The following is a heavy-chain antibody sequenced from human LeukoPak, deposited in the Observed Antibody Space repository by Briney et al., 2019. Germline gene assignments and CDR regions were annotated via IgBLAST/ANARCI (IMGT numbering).Heavy chain of an antibody. Sequence: PGGSLRLSCAASGFTFSSYSMNWVRQAPGKGLEWVSYISSSSSTIYYADSVKGRFIISRDNAKNSLYLQMNSLRAEDTAVYYCARDGDYDILTGLPFGVPYFDLWGRGTLVTVSS. D-gene: IGHD3-9*01. CDR1: GFTFSSYS. J-gene: IGHJ2*01. V-gene: IGHV3-48*01. CDR2: ISSSSSTI. CDR3: ARDGDYDILTGLPFGVPYFDL.